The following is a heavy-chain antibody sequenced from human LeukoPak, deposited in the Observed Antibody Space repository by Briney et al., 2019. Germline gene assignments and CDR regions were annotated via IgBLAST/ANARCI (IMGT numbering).Heavy chain of an antibody. V-gene: IGHV1-2*02. CDR2: ISPNSGGT. D-gene: IGHD6-13*01. CDR1: GYTFTGHY. CDR3: ARGLHSSSWYNY. J-gene: IGHJ4*02. Sequence: ASVKVSCKASGYTFTGHYMHWVRQAPGQGLEWMGWISPNSGGTNYAQKFQGRVTMTRDTSISTTYMELSRLRSDDTAVYYCARGLHSSSWYNYWGQGTLVTVSS.